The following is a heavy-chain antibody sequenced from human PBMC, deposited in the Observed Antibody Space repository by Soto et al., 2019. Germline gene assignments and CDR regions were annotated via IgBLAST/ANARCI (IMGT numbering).Heavy chain of an antibody. V-gene: IGHV1-46*01. Sequence: ASVKVSCKASGHTFAKHFMHWVRQAPGQGLEWMGIINPSGNRTTYAPKFQDRVTMTRDTSTSTVYLELRSLKPEDTAIYFCARDPNSQAEIALAGNYDYWGQGTLVTVSS. CDR1: GHTFAKHF. D-gene: IGHD6-19*01. CDR2: INPSGNRT. CDR3: ARDPNSQAEIALAGNYDY. J-gene: IGHJ4*02.